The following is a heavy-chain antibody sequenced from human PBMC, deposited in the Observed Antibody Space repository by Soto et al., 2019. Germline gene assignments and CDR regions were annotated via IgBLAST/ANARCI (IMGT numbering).Heavy chain of an antibody. CDR1: RFTFSIYT. CDR2: IYGNGEGT. Sequence: GGSLRLSCAASRFTFSIYTMNWVRQSPGKGLEWVSGIYGNGEGTYYADSMKGRFTVSRDNSRNTLYLDINNLRVEDTAVYYCVKERNPDSRWNFDYWGQGTPVTVAS. CDR3: VKERNPDSRWNFDY. V-gene: IGHV3-23*01. D-gene: IGHD6-13*01. J-gene: IGHJ4*02.